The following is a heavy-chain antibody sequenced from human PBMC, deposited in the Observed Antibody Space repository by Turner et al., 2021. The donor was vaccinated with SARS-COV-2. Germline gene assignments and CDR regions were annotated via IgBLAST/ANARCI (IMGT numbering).Heavy chain of an antibody. CDR3: AGEVVVLTTTHYGMDV. Sequence: QLQLQESGPGLVKPSETLSLTCTVSGRSISSSSYYWGWIRQPPGKGLEWIGSIYYSGSTYYNPSIKSRVTISVDTSKNQFSLKLSSVTAADTAVYYCAGEVVVLTTTHYGMDVWGQGTTVTVSS. J-gene: IGHJ6*02. D-gene: IGHD1-26*01. CDR2: IYYSGST. V-gene: IGHV4-39*01. CDR1: GRSISSSSYY.